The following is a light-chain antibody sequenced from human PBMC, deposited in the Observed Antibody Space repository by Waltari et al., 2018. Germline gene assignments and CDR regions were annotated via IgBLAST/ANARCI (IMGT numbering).Light chain of an antibody. CDR3: SSYTSSSTLV. CDR1: SSDVGGYNY. V-gene: IGLV2-14*01. J-gene: IGLJ3*02. Sequence: QSALTQPASVSGSPGQSITISCTGTSSDVGGYNYVSWYQQYPGKAPKLMIYEVSNRPSAVSNRFSGSKSGNTASLTISGLQAEDEADYYCSSYTSSSTLVFGGGTKLTVL. CDR2: EVS.